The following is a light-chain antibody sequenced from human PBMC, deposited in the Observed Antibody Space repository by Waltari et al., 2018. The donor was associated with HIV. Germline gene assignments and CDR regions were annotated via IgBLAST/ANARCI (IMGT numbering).Light chain of an antibody. CDR1: RGPSRYA. V-gene: IGLV4-69*01. J-gene: IGLJ2*01. CDR3: QTWSTGIQV. Sequence: QRVRTRSPSASASLGASVRSTRTLTRGPSRYASAMQQKQARKGPRYVMKVNSDGSPNKGDGISARSSCSSSGAVRYLTISVLQSEDEADYYCQTWSTGIQVFGGGTKLTVL. CDR2: VNSDGSP.